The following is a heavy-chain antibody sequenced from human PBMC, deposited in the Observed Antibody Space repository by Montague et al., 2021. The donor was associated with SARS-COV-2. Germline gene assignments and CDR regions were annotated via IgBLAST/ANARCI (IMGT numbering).Heavy chain of an antibody. CDR3: APAVPVADDS. CDR2: ISGGGSIK. D-gene: IGHD2-2*01. J-gene: IGHJ5*02. CDR1: GFNFSVYE. Sequence: SLRLSCAASGFNFSVYEMHWVRQTPGKGLEWVAFISGGGSIKYYADSVKGRFTISRDNAKNSLYLQMNSLRAEDTAVYYCAPAVPVADDSWGQGTLVTVSS. V-gene: IGHV3-30*02.